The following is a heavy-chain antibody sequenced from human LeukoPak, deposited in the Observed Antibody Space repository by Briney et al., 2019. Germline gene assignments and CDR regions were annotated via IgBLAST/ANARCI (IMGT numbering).Heavy chain of an antibody. D-gene: IGHD2-21*01. CDR3: ARDRGGDYGMDV. J-gene: IGHJ6*02. CDR2: IIPIFGTA. CDR1: GGTFSSYA. Sequence: ASVKVSCKASGGTFSSYAISWVRQAPGQGLEWMGGIIPIFGTANYAQKFQGRVTITADESTSTAYMELSSLRSEDTAVYYCARDRGGDYGMDVWGQGTTVTVSS. V-gene: IGHV1-69*13.